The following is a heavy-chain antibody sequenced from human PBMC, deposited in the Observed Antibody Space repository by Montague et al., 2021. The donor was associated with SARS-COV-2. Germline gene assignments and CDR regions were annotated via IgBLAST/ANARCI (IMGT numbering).Heavy chain of an antibody. CDR1: GYSITHAYY. D-gene: IGHD2-8*01. J-gene: IGHJ6*02. CDR2: ICHGGST. Sequence: SETLSLTCTVSGYSITHAYYCGWIRPPPGKGLEWIGNICHGGSTYYNPSLKSRVTISVDTSNNQFSLKLTSVTAADTAVYYCARTSQYCTPTNCYLPNAMDVWGQGTTVTVSS. CDR3: ARTSQYCTPTNCYLPNAMDV. V-gene: IGHV4-38-2*02.